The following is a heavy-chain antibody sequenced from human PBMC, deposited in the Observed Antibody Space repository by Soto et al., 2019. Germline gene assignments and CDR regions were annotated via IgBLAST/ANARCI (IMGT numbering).Heavy chain of an antibody. J-gene: IGHJ5*02. CDR3: ERDLGDCNISGCFRYWFEP. Sequence: QVQLVQSGAEVKTPGASVKVSCRASGYSCRTHGISWVRQSPGQGLEWVGWISTYDDKTNFPQTFQSRTIMTTDTFTSTEYMELRRPRSDDTVVYLCERDLGDCNISGCFRYWFEPWGEGTVVTVSA. CDR1: GYSCRTHG. D-gene: IGHD2-21*01. V-gene: IGHV1-18*01. CDR2: ISTYDDKT.